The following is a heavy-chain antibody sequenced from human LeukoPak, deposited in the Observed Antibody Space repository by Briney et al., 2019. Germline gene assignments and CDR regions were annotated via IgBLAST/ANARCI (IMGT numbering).Heavy chain of an antibody. Sequence: SVKVSCKASGGTFSSYAISWVRQAPGQGREWMGGIIPIFGTANYAQKFQGRVTITADESTSTAYMELSSLRSEDTAVYYCAREGNSGSYSSIDYWGQGTLVTVSS. J-gene: IGHJ4*02. CDR3: AREGNSGSYSSIDY. V-gene: IGHV1-69*01. D-gene: IGHD1-26*01. CDR2: IIPIFGTA. CDR1: GGTFSSYA.